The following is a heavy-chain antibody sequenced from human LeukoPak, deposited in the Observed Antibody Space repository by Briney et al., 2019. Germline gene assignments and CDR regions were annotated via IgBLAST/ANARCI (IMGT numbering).Heavy chain of an antibody. J-gene: IGHJ4*02. D-gene: IGHD2-2*02. CDR2: INPNSGGT. V-gene: IGHV1-2*02. Sequence: ASVKVSCKASGYTFTGYYMHWVRQAPGQGLEWMGWINPNSGGTNYAQKFQGRVTMTRDTSISTAYMELSRLRSGDTAVYYCARARIRVVPAAIGYWGQGTLVTVSS. CDR3: ARARIRVVPAAIGY. CDR1: GYTFTGYY.